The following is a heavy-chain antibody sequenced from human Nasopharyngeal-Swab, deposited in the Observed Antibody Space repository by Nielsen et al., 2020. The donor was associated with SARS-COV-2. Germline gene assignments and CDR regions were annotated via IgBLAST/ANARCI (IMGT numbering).Heavy chain of an antibody. CDR1: GGTFSSYA. CDR3: ARNPVDYDYVWGSYRYRTFDY. Sequence: KISCKASGGTFSSYAISWVRQAPGQGLEWMGGIIPIFGTANYAQKFQGRVTITADKSTSTAYMELSSLRSEDTAVYYCARNPVDYDYVWGSYRYRTFDYWGQGTLVTVSS. V-gene: IGHV1-69*06. CDR2: IIPIFGTA. D-gene: IGHD3-16*02. J-gene: IGHJ4*02.